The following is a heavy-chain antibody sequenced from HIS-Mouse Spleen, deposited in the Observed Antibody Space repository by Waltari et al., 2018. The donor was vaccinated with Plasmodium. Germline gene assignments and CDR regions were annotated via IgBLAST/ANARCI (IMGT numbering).Heavy chain of an antibody. J-gene: IGHJ6*02. V-gene: IGHV3-30*04. D-gene: IGHD3-3*01. CDR2: ISYDGSNK. CDR3: ARLYYDFWSGYYPYGMDV. Sequence: QVQLVASGGGVVQPGRSLGLSCGAAGLTCGGYAIHWVRQAPGKGLEWVAVISYDGSNKYYADSVKGRFTISRDNSKNTLYLQMNSLRAEDTAVYYCARLYYDFWSGYYPYGMDVWGQGTTVTVSS. CDR1: GLTCGGYA.